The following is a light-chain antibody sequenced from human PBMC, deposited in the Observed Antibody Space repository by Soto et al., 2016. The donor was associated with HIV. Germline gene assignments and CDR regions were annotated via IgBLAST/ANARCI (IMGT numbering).Light chain of an antibody. CDR2: DAS. CDR3: QQFNNYPSLS. CDR1: QGISSY. J-gene: IGKJ4*01. V-gene: IGKV1D-13*01. Sequence: IQLTQSPSFLSAFVGDRVTITCRASQGISSYLAWYQQKPGKGPRLLIYDASSLESGVPSRFRGGGSGKDFSLIISSLQPEDFATYHCQQFNNYPSLSFGGGTKVELK.